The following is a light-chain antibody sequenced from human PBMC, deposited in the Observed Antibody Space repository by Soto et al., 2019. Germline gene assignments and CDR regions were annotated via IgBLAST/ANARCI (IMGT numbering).Light chain of an antibody. V-gene: IGKV1D-13*01. CDR1: QGIRND. Sequence: AVQMTQSPSSLSASIGDRVTITCRASQGIRNDLGWYQQKPGKAPKLLIYDASSLESGVPSRFSGSGSGTEFTLTISSLQPDDFATYYCQQYTNTNNPWMFGQGTNVDI. CDR3: QQYTNTNNPWM. CDR2: DAS. J-gene: IGKJ1*01.